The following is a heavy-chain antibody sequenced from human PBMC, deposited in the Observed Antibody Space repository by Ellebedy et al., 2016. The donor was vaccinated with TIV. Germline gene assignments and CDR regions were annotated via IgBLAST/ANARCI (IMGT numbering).Heavy chain of an antibody. Sequence: SETLSLTXTVSGDSLSRGYYWGWIRQPPGKGLEWIGSIYHSGSTYYNPSLKSRVTISVDTSRNQFSLKLKYVTAADTAVYYCARGRGGSYSIPFDYWGQGSLVTVSS. J-gene: IGHJ4*02. D-gene: IGHD2-21*02. CDR2: IYHSGST. V-gene: IGHV4-38-2*02. CDR1: GDSLSRGYY. CDR3: ARGRGGSYSIPFDY.